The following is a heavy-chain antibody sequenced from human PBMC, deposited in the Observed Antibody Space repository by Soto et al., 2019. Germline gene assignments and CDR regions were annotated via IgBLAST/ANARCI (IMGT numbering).Heavy chain of an antibody. D-gene: IGHD2-2*01. J-gene: IGHJ4*02. CDR1: GFTFSTYA. V-gene: IGHV3-23*01. Sequence: EVQLLDSGGGLVQPGGSLRLSCAASGFTFSTYAMSWVRQAPGKGLAWVSTISDSHSTYYANSVKGRFTISRDNSRNNLYLHMNSLRVEDTAVYYCAKGGEGSCSRTSCLYFSDSWGQGTLVTVSS. CDR3: AKGGEGSCSRTSCLYFSDS. CDR2: ISDSHST.